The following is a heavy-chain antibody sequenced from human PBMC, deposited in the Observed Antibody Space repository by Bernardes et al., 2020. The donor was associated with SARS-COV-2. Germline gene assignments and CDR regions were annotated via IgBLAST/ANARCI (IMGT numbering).Heavy chain of an antibody. CDR3: AKDPFYDFWSGYYFDY. Sequence: GSLRLSCAASGFTFSSYAMSWVRQAPGKGLEWVSAISGSGGSTYYADSVKGRFTISRDNSKNTLYLQMNSLRAEDTAVYYCAKDPFYDFWSGYYFDYWGQGALVTVSS. CDR2: ISGSGGST. D-gene: IGHD3-3*01. V-gene: IGHV3-23*01. J-gene: IGHJ4*02. CDR1: GFTFSSYA.